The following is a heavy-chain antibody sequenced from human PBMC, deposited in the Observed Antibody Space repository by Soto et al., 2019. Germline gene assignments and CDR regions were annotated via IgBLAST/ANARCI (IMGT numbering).Heavy chain of an antibody. CDR3: ARDQGAHTAYYYYYGMDV. CDR2: IIPIFGTA. V-gene: IGHV1-69*01. Sequence: QVQLVQSGAEVKKPGSSVKVSCTASGGTFSSYDISWVRQAPGQGLEWMGGIIPIFGTANYAQKFQGRVTITADESPSTAYMELSSLRSEDTAVYYCARDQGAHTAYYYYYGMDVWGQGTTVTVSS. D-gene: IGHD5-18*01. J-gene: IGHJ6*02. CDR1: GGTFSSYD.